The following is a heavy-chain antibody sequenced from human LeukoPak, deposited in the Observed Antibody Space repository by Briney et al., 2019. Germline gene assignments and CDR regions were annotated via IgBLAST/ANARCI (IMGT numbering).Heavy chain of an antibody. CDR2: ISTYSGDT. D-gene: IGHD3-16*01. Sequence: ASVKVSCKTSGYTFTSYGINWVRQAPGQGLEWMGWISTYSGDTNSAQKLQARVTMTRDTSTGTAYMELRSLRSDDTAAYYCERDPGGRRSQAGHFDYWGQGTLVTVSS. CDR1: GYTFTSYG. CDR3: ERDPGGRRSQAGHFDY. V-gene: IGHV1-18*04. J-gene: IGHJ4*02.